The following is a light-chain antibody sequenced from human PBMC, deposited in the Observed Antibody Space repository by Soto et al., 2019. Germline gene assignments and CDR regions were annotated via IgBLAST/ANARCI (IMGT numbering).Light chain of an antibody. J-gene: IGLJ2*01. CDR2: EVY. CDR1: SSDVGGYNY. Sequence: QSAPSQPPSASGSPGQSVTFSCTGTSSDVGGYNYVSWYQQYPGKAPKLMIYEVYKRPSGVPDRFSGSKSGNTASLTVSGLQPEDEADYYCSAYAGSSTWVFGGGTKLTVL. CDR3: SAYAGSSTWV. V-gene: IGLV2-8*01.